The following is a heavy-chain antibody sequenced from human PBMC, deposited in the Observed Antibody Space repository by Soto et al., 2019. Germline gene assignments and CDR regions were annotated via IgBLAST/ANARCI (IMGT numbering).Heavy chain of an antibody. Sequence: ASVKVSCKASGYTFTDYHIHWVRQAPGQGLEFMGWINANNGGAGSAQQFQGRVTGTRDTSITTVYMELSNLRSDDTAVYYCAREGGSETLQPSYNWFDTWGQGTLVAVSS. J-gene: IGHJ5*02. CDR3: AREGGSETLQPSYNWFDT. CDR2: INANNGGA. D-gene: IGHD6-25*01. CDR1: GYTFTDYH. V-gene: IGHV1-2*02.